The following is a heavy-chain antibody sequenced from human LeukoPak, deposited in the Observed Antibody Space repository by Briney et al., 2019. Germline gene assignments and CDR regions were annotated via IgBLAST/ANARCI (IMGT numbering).Heavy chain of an antibody. J-gene: IGHJ5*02. V-gene: IGHV1-69*13. CDR3: ARDRYSGSYLVDWFDP. D-gene: IGHD1-26*01. CDR2: IIPIFGTA. CDR1: GGTFSSYA. Sequence: ASVKVSCKASGGTFSSYAISWVRQAPGQGLEWMGGIIPIFGTANYAQKFQGRVTITADESTSTAYMELSSLRSEDTAVYYCARDRYSGSYLVDWFDPWGQGTLVTVSS.